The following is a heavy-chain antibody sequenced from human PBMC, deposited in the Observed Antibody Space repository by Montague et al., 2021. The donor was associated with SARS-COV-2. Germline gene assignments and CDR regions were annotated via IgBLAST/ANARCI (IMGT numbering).Heavy chain of an antibody. J-gene: IGHJ4*02. Sequence: TLSLTCAVSGGSVSSGDFFWTWVRQPPGRGLEWIASVDYSGNTYYSPYLKSRLTISVDTSKNQFSLKSNSVTAADTALYYCARREYSYGWGDWGQGTLVTVSS. V-gene: IGHV4-30-2*03. CDR1: GGSVSSGDFF. CDR2: VDYSGNT. D-gene: IGHD5-18*01. CDR3: ARREYSYGWGD.